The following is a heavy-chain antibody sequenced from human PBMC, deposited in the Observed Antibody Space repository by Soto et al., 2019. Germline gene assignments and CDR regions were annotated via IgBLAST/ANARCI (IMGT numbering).Heavy chain of an antibody. CDR1: GFLLSASGMC. CDR3: ARTLHWLERRNREYYYYMDG. Sequence: SGPTLVNPTQTLTLTCTFSGFLLSASGMCVSWIRQPPGKALEWLARIDWDDDKYYSTSLKTRLTISKDTSKNHVVLTMTNMDPVDTATYYCARTLHWLERRNREYYYYMDGWGKGTTVTVSS. V-gene: IGHV2-70*11. D-gene: IGHD1-1*01. CDR2: IDWDDDK. J-gene: IGHJ6*03.